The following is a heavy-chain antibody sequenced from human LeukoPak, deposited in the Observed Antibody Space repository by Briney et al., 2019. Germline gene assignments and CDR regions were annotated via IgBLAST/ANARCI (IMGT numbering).Heavy chain of an antibody. J-gene: IGHJ4*02. V-gene: IGHV5-51*01. CDR1: GYSFTNYW. CDR2: IYPGDSDT. CDR3: ARFYYDSSGYYGDY. D-gene: IGHD3-22*01. Sequence: GESLKISCKGSGYSFTNYWIGWVRQMPGKGLEWMGIIYPGDSDTTYSPSFQGQVTISADKSINTAYLQWSSLKASDTAMYYCARFYYDSSGYYGDYWGQGTLVTVSS.